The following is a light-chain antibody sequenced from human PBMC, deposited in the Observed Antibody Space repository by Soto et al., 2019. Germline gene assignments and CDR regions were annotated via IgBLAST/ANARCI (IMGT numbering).Light chain of an antibody. CDR3: QQYDSSPLT. CDR1: QSVSSGY. Sequence: EIVLTQSPGTLSLSPGERATHSCRASQSVSSGYLAWYQQKPGQAPRLLIYGASSRATGIPDRFSGSGSGTDFTLTISRLEPEDFAVYYCQQYDSSPLTFGGGNKVEIK. CDR2: GAS. V-gene: IGKV3-20*01. J-gene: IGKJ4*01.